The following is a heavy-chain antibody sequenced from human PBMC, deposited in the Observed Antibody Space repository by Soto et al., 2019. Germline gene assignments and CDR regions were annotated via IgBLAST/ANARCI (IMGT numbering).Heavy chain of an antibody. CDR2: IRSKAYGGTT. V-gene: IGHV3-49*04. D-gene: IGHD3-3*01. Sequence: PGGSLRLSCTASGFTFGDYAMSWVRQAPGKGLEWVGFIRSKAYGGTTEYAASVKGRFTISRDDSKSIAYLQMNSLKTEDTAVYYCTSFGVAITTYYYYGMDVWGQGTTVTVSS. J-gene: IGHJ6*02. CDR1: GFTFGDYA. CDR3: TSFGVAITTYYYYGMDV.